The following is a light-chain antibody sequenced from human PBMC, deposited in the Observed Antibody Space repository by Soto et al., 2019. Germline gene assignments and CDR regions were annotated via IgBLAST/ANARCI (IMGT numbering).Light chain of an antibody. CDR3: QSYDSSRGV. J-gene: IGLJ1*01. Sequence: QSVLTQPPSVSGAPGQRVTISCTGSSSNIGAGYDVHWYQQLPGTAPKLLIYGNNNRPSGVPDRFSGSKSGTSASLAITGLQAEDEADYYCQSYDSSRGVFGTGTKLTVL. CDR1: SSNIGAGYD. CDR2: GNN. V-gene: IGLV1-40*01.